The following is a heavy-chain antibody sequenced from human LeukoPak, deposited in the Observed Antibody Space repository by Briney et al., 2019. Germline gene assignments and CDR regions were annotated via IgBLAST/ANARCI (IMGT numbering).Heavy chain of an antibody. J-gene: IGHJ4*02. CDR1: GGSISSGGYY. CDR2: IYTSGTT. Sequence: PSQTLSLTCTVSGGSISSGGYYWSWIRQPPGKGLEWIGYIYTSGTTNYNPSLNSRVTISVDTSKNQFSLKLSSVTAADTAVYYCARQKVVPYYFDYWGQGTLVTVSS. V-gene: IGHV4-61*09. CDR3: ARQKVVPYYFDY.